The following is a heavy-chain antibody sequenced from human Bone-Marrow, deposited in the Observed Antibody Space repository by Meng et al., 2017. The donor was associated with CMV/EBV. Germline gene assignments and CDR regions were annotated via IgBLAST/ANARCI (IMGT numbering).Heavy chain of an antibody. CDR2: VYSYGTT. CDR3: ARQFDDTAVGVLGFDY. CDR1: GDSIRDSTHY. D-gene: IGHD3-3*01. J-gene: IGHJ4*02. Sequence: SETLSLTCTVSGDSIRDSTHYWGWIRQPPGEGLEWIGDVYSYGTTHLNPSLESRVTLSVDLAKNQFSLSLKSVTAADRAVYYCARQFDDTAVGVLGFDYWGPGVLVTLSS. V-gene: IGHV4-39*01.